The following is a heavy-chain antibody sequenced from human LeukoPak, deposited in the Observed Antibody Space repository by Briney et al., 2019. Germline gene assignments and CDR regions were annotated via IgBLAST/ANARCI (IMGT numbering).Heavy chain of an antibody. D-gene: IGHD3-3*01. CDR2: INHSGST. CDR3: ARGHPHYDFWSGYPPGWYFDL. V-gene: IGHV4-34*01. J-gene: IGHJ2*01. CDR1: GGSFSGYF. Sequence: SETLSLTCAIYGGSFSGYFWSWIRQPPGKGLEWIGEINHSGSTNYNPSLKSRVTISVDTSKNQFSLKLSSVTAADTVVYYCARGHPHYDFWSGYPPGWYFDLWGRGTLVTVSS.